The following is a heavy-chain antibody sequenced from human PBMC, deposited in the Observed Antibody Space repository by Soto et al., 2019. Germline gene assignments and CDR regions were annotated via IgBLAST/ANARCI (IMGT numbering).Heavy chain of an antibody. Sequence: LRRSCAASGFTFSNACMSGVRQAPGKGLEWVGRIKSKTDGGTTDYAAPVKGRFTISRDDSKNTLYLQMNSLKTEDTAVYYCTTQYYDFWSGSVDPWGQGTLVTVSS. V-gene: IGHV3-15*01. CDR2: IKSKTDGGTT. CDR3: TTQYYDFWSGSVDP. J-gene: IGHJ5*02. D-gene: IGHD3-3*01. CDR1: GFTFSNAC.